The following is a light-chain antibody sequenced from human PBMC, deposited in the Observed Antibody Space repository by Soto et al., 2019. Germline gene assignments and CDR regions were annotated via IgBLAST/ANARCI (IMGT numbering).Light chain of an antibody. Sequence: DIEMTQSPSSLSASVGDRVTITCRASQSIGRWLAWYQHKPGKAPKFLIFAASSLQSGVPSRFSGSRSGPDFTLTISSLQPEDFATYYCQQSYSSPPTFGQGTNADIK. CDR3: QQSYSSPPT. CDR1: QSIGRW. V-gene: IGKV1-39*01. J-gene: IGKJ1*01. CDR2: AAS.